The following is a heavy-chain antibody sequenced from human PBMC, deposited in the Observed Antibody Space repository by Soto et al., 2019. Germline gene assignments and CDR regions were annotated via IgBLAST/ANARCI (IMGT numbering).Heavy chain of an antibody. D-gene: IGHD2-15*01. CDR3: AKFFFLGYGDHRDLHTFPAQRSCDL. V-gene: IGHV3-23*01. J-gene: IGHJ2*01. Sequence: DWVSAISGSGGSKYYEDSVKGRLTISRDNSKNTLYLQMNSLRAEDTAVYYCAKFFFLGYGDHRDLHTFPAQRSCDL. CDR2: ISGSGGSK.